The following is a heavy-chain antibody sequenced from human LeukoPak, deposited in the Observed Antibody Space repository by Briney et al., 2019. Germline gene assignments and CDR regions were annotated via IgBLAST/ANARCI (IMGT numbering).Heavy chain of an antibody. Sequence: PGGSLRLSCTASGFTFDDFAMHWVRQAPGKGLEWVSLISGDGYSSYYPGSLKRRFIISRDNSKNTLYLQMNSLTTEDTALYYCAKVGHSSSWYWFDPGGQGALVIVSS. V-gene: IGHV3-43*02. CDR3: AKVGHSSSWYWFDP. CDR2: ISGDGYSS. D-gene: IGHD6-13*01. CDR1: GFTFDDFA. J-gene: IGHJ5*02.